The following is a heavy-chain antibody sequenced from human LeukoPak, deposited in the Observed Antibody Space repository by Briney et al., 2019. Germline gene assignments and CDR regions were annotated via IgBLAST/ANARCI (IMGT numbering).Heavy chain of an antibody. Sequence: GGSLRLSCAASGFTFSSYDMHWVRQATGKGLEWVSAIGTAGDTYYPGSVKGRFTISRENAKNSLYLQMNSLRAGDTAVYYCARGRGPTYYYGSGSYYTTGGAFDIWGQGTMVTVSS. D-gene: IGHD3-10*01. V-gene: IGHV3-13*01. CDR3: ARGRGPTYYYGSGSYYTTGGAFDI. CDR2: IGTAGDT. J-gene: IGHJ3*02. CDR1: GFTFSSYD.